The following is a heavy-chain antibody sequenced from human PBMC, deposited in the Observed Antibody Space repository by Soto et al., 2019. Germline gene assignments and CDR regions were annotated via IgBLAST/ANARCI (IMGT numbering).Heavy chain of an antibody. J-gene: IGHJ5*02. CDR1: GFTFSSYA. D-gene: IGHD6-13*01. Sequence: GGSLRLSCAASGFTFSSYAMSWVRQAPGKGLEWVSAISGSGGSTYYADSVKGRFTISRDNSKNTLYLQMNSLRAEDTAAYYCAKGGYSSSWYVWFDPWGQGTLVTVSS. V-gene: IGHV3-23*01. CDR3: AKGGYSSSWYVWFDP. CDR2: ISGSGGST.